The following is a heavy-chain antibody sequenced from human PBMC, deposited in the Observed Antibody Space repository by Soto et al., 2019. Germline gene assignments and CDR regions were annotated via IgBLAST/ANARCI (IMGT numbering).Heavy chain of an antibody. CDR2: IYHSGST. CDR1: GGSISSNKW. V-gene: IGHV4-4*02. J-gene: IGHJ6*02. Sequence: LSLTCAVYGGSISSNKWWSWVRQPPGKGLEWIGEIYHSGSTNYNPSLKSRVTMSLDKSKNQFSLKLTSVTAADSAVYYCARDDHIVVVPTSLGAMDVWGQGTTVTVSS. CDR3: ARDDHIVVVPTSLGAMDV. D-gene: IGHD2-2*01.